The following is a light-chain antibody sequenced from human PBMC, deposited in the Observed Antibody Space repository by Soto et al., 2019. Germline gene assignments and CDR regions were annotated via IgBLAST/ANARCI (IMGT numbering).Light chain of an antibody. CDR1: QTISNW. J-gene: IGKJ5*01. V-gene: IGKV1-5*03. CDR2: KAS. CDR3: QQANSFPIT. Sequence: IQMTQSPSTLSASVGDRVTITCQASQTISNWLAWYQQKPGKAPKLLIYKASTLESGVPSRFSGSGSGTDFTLTISSLQPEDFATYYCQQANSFPITFGQGTRLEI.